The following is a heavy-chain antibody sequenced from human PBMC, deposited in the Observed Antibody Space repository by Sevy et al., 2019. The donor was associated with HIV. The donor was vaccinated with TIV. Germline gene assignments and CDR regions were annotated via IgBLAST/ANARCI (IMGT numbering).Heavy chain of an antibody. Sequence: SETLSLTCTVSGDSISSTTYFWAWIRQPPGKGLEWIGSIYYTGSTYYSPSLQSRVTISVDTSKSQFSLRLSSVTAPDTAVYVCASGYSSGYNCDCWGQGSLVTVSS. V-gene: IGHV4-39*01. CDR1: GDSISSTTYF. D-gene: IGHD5-18*01. CDR3: ASGYSSGYNCDC. CDR2: IYYTGST. J-gene: IGHJ4*02.